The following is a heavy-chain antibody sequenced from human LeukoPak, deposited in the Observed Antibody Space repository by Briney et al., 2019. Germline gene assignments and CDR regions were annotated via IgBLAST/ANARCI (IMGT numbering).Heavy chain of an antibody. D-gene: IGHD3-22*01. Sequence: SVKVSCKASGYTFTGYYMHWVRQAPGQGLEWMGGIIPIFGTANYAQKFQGRVTITADESTSTAYMELSSLRSEDTAVYYCARDSSGYSFDICGQGTMVTVSS. CDR3: ARDSSGYSFDI. CDR2: IIPIFGTA. V-gene: IGHV1-69*13. CDR1: GYTFTGYY. J-gene: IGHJ3*02.